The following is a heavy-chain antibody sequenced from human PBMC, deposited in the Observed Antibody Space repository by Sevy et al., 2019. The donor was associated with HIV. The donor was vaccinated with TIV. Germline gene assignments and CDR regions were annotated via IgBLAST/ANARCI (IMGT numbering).Heavy chain of an antibody. D-gene: IGHD1-26*01. CDR2: IKGDGSEK. CDR1: GFTFSHYW. V-gene: IGHV3-7*03. CDR3: ARDCNSATCLWGLDV. J-gene: IGHJ6*02. Sequence: GGSLSLSCAASGFTFSHYWMTWVRQAPGKGPEWVANIKGDGSEKYYVDSVRGRFTISRDNAKNSLYLQMNSLRGEDTALYYCARDCNSATCLWGLDVWGQGTTVTVSS.